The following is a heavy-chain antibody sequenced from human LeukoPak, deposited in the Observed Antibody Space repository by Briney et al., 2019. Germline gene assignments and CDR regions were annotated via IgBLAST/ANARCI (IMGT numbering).Heavy chain of an antibody. CDR1: GGSFSGYY. V-gene: IGHV4-34*01. CDR3: ASRTGTTEGGMDV. J-gene: IGHJ6*02. D-gene: IGHD1-1*01. CDR2: INHSGST. Sequence: SETLSLTCAVYGGSFSGYYWSWIRQPPGKGLEWIGEINHSGSTNYNPSLKSRVTISVDASKNQFSLKLSSATAADTAVYYCASRTGTTEGGMDVWGQGTTVTVSS.